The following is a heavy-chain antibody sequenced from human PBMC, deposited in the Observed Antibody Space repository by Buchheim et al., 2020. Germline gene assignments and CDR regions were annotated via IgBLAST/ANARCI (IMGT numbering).Heavy chain of an antibody. J-gene: IGHJ6*01. CDR3: AKAVWSGYSNTFFFFGMDV. Sequence: QVQLQESGPGLVRPSQTLSLTCTVSGGSINSGDYYWSWVRQPPGKGLEWMGYIYFSGDTYYNPSLKSRITMSLDTSKYQFSLRLTSVTAADTAVYYCAKAVWSGYSNTFFFFGMDVWGQGTT. V-gene: IGHV4-30-4*01. D-gene: IGHD3-3*01. CDR2: IYFSGDT. CDR1: GGSINSGDYY.